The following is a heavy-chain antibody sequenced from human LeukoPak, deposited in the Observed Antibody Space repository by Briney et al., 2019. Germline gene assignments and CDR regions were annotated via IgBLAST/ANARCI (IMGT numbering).Heavy chain of an antibody. CDR2: INPSGGST. CDR3: ARVRVRDTYYYDSSGYYQYYFDY. Sequence: GASVKVSCKASGHTFTSYYMHWVRQAPGQGLEWMGIINPSGGSTTYAQKFQGRVTMTRDTSTSTAYMELRSLRSDDTAVYYCARVRVRDTYYYDSSGYYQYYFDYWGQGTLVTVSS. J-gene: IGHJ4*02. D-gene: IGHD3-22*01. V-gene: IGHV1-46*01. CDR1: GHTFTSYY.